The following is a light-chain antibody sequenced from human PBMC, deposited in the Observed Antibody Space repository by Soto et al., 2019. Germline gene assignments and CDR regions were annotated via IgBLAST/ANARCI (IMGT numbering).Light chain of an antibody. CDR1: QSISRS. CDR2: DTS. V-gene: IGKV3-15*01. J-gene: IGKJ5*01. Sequence: EILMTQSPATLSVSPGDSATLSCRASQSISRSLAWYQQKPGQAPRLLIYDTSTRATGVPTRFSGSRSGAEFTLTINSLQSEDFAVYYCQLYGISPHFGQGTRLEI. CDR3: QLYGISPH.